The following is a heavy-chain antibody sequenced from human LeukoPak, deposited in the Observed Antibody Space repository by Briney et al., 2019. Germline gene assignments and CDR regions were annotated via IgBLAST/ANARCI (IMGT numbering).Heavy chain of an antibody. CDR2: ISNSGTT. J-gene: IGHJ4*02. D-gene: IGHD2-21*01. CDR3: ARGDGYIHF. CDR1: GGSISSYY. V-gene: IGHV4-59*01. Sequence: SETLSLTCTVSGGSISSYYWSWIRQPPGKGLEWIGYISNSGTTNYNPSLNSRVTISVDTSKNQFSLKLSSVTAADTAVYYCARGDGYIHFWGQGTLVTVSS.